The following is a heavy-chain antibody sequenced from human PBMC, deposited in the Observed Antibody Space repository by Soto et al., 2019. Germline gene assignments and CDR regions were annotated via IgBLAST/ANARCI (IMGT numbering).Heavy chain of an antibody. CDR1: GFTFNSYA. Sequence: LRLSCAASGFTFNSYAMSWVRQAPGKGLEWVSTISRSGGSTYYADSVKGRFTISRDNSKNTLYLQMNSLRADDTAVYYCAKDLVQGNYFDYWGQGTQVTVSS. V-gene: IGHV3-23*01. CDR2: ISRSGGST. D-gene: IGHD3-10*01. J-gene: IGHJ4*02. CDR3: AKDLVQGNYFDY.